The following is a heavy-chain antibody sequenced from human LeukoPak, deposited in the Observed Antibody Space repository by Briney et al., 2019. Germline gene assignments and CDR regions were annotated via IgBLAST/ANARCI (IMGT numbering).Heavy chain of an antibody. J-gene: IGHJ5*02. CDR1: GGSFSGYY. Sequence: SETLSLTCAVYGGSFSGYYWSWIRQPAGKGLEWIGRIYTSGSTNYNPSLKSRVTMSVDTSKNQFSLKLSSVTAADTAVYYCARDGYYYDSSGYYYVWFDPWGQGTLVTVSS. D-gene: IGHD3-22*01. V-gene: IGHV4-4*07. CDR3: ARDGYYYDSSGYYYVWFDP. CDR2: IYTSGST.